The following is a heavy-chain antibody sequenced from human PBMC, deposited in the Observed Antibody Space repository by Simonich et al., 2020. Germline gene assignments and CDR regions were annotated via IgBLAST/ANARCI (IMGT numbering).Heavy chain of an antibody. V-gene: IGHV3-9*01. CDR2: ISWNSGSI. CDR1: GFTFADYA. CDR3: ARRDSYDAFDI. J-gene: IGHJ3*02. D-gene: IGHD1-26*01. Sequence: EVQLVESGGGLVPPGRSLRLSCAASGFTFADYALHWVRQAPGKGLEWVSGISWNSGSIGYATTMKGRFTISRDNAKNSLHLQMNSRRAEDTALYYCARRDSYDAFDIWGQGTMVTVSS.